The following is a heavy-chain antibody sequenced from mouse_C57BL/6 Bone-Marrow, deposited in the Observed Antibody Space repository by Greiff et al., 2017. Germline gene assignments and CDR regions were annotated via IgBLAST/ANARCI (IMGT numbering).Heavy chain of an antibody. J-gene: IGHJ4*01. CDR3: TRRGLWPHYYAMDY. D-gene: IGHD1-1*02. Sequence: EVKLMESGEGLVKPGGSLKLSCAASGFTFSSYAMSWVRQTPEKRLEWVAYISSGGDYIYYADTVKGRFTISRDNARKTLYLQMSSRKSEDTAMYYCTRRGLWPHYYAMDYWGQGTSVTVSS. V-gene: IGHV5-9-1*02. CDR2: ISSGGDYI. CDR1: GFTFSSYA.